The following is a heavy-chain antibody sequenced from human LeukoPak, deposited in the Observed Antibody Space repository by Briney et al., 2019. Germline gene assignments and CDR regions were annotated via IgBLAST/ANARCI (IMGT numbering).Heavy chain of an antibody. CDR3: ARTSGYSSSWYLYY. V-gene: IGHV4-59*01. J-gene: IGHJ4*02. Sequence: SSETLSLTCTVSGGSISSYYWSWIRQPPGKGLEWIGHIYYSGSTNYNPSLKSRVTISVDTSKNQFSLKLSSVTAADTAVYYCARTSGYSSSWYLYYWGQGTLVTVSS. CDR2: IYYSGST. CDR1: GGSISSYY. D-gene: IGHD6-13*01.